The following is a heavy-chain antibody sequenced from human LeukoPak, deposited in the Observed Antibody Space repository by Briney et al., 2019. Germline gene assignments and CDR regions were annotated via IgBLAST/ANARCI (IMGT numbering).Heavy chain of an antibody. CDR1: GGSISSGGYY. V-gene: IGHV4-31*03. J-gene: IGHJ4*02. D-gene: IGHD3-10*01. CDR2: IYYGGST. CDR3: ARDFPRFGFGY. Sequence: SETLSHTCTVSGGSISSGGYYWSWIRQHPGKGLEWIGYIYYGGSTSYNPSLKSRVTISVDTSQNQFSLKLSSVAAADTAVYYCARDFPRFGFGYWGQGTLVTVSS.